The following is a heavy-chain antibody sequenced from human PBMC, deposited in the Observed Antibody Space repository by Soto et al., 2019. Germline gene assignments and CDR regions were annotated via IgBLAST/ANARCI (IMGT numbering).Heavy chain of an antibody. Sequence: SETLSLTCTVSGGSVSSGSYYWSWIRQPPGKGLEWIGYIYYSGSTNYNPSLKSRVTISVDTSKNQFSLKLSSVTAADTAVYYCASGSGPNDAFDIWGQGTMVTVSS. CDR3: ASGSGPNDAFDI. CDR2: IYYSGST. J-gene: IGHJ3*02. D-gene: IGHD2-15*01. V-gene: IGHV4-61*01. CDR1: GGSVSSGSYY.